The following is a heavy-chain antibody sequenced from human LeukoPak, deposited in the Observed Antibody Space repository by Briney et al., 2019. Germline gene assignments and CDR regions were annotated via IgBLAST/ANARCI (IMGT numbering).Heavy chain of an antibody. CDR1: GFTFSSYA. D-gene: IGHD2-8*01. J-gene: IGHJ5*02. V-gene: IGHV3-23*01. Sequence: GGSLRLSCAASGFTFSSYAMSWVRQAPGEGLEWVSAISGSGGSTYYADSVKGRFTISRDNSKNTLYLQMNSLRAEDTAVYYCAKDSGKNRILYYHWGQGTLVTVSS. CDR3: AKDSGKNRILYYH. CDR2: ISGSGGST.